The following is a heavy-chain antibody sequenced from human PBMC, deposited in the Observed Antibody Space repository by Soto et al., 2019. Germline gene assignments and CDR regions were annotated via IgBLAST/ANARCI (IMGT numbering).Heavy chain of an antibody. D-gene: IGHD6-6*01. CDR1: GGTFSSYA. J-gene: IGHJ6*02. CDR3: ARDKIAARPGTYYYYGMDV. Sequence: QVQLVQSGAEVKKPGSSVKVSCKASGGTFSSYAISWVRQAPGQGLEWMGGIIPIFGTANYAQKFQGRVTITADESTSTAYMELSSLRSEATAVYYCARDKIAARPGTYYYYGMDVWGQGTTVTVSS. V-gene: IGHV1-69*01. CDR2: IIPIFGTA.